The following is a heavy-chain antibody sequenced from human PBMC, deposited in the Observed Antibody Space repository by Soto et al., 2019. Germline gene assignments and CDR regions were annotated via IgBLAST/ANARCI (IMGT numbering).Heavy chain of an antibody. V-gene: IGHV1-18*01. CDR2: ISGYNGHT. J-gene: IGHJ6*02. CDR1: GYTFTTYG. D-gene: IGHD3-16*01. CDR3: AREGEMPYYYYCLDA. Sequence: ASVKVSCKASGYTFTTYGISWVRQAPGQGPEWMGWISGYNGHTKYAQKFQGRVTMTTDTSTSTVYMDLRSLTSDDTAVYYCAREGEMPYYYYCLDARGQGTTVTAP.